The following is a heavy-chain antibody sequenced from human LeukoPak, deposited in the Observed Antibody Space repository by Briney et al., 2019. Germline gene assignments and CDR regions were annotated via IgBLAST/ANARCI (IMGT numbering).Heavy chain of an antibody. CDR2: FDPEDGET. CDR1: GYTLTELS. CDR3: ATDLVGATTLHDAFDI. V-gene: IGHV1-24*01. D-gene: IGHD1-26*01. Sequence: ASVKVSCKVSGYTLTELSMHWVRQAHGKGLEWMGCFDPEDGETMYAQKFQGRVTMTEDTSTDTAYMELSSLRSEDTAVYYCATDLVGATTLHDAFDIWGQGTLVTVSS. J-gene: IGHJ3*02.